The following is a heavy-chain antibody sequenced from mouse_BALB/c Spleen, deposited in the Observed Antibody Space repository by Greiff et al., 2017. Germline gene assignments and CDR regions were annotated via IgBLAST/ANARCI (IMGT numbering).Heavy chain of an antibody. Sequence: VQLKESGAELVKPGASVKLSCTASGFNIKDTYMHWVKQRPEQGLEWIGRIDPANGNTKYDPKFQGKATITADTSSNTAYLQLSSLTSEDTAVYYCASPLYVGYAMDYWGQGTSVTVSS. D-gene: IGHD1-1*01. J-gene: IGHJ4*01. CDR3: ASPLYVGYAMDY. CDR2: IDPANGNT. V-gene: IGHV14-3*02. CDR1: GFNIKDTY.